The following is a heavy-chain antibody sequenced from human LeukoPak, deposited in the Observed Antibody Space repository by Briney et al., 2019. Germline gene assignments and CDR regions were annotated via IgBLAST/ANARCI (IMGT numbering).Heavy chain of an antibody. Sequence: GGSLRLSCAASGFTFGNYEMNWVRQAPGKGLEWISYISVSGTTTYYADSVKGRFTISRDDAKNSLYLQMNSLRAEDTAVYYCARLEFNWGMVGPLTAGYYYYMDVWGKGTTVTVSS. V-gene: IGHV3-48*03. J-gene: IGHJ6*03. CDR3: ARLEFNWGMVGPLTAGYYYYMDV. CDR2: ISVSGTTT. CDR1: GFTFGNYE. D-gene: IGHD3-10*01.